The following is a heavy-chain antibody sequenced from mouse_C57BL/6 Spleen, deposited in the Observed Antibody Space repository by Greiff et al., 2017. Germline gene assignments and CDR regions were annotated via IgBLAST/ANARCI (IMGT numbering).Heavy chain of an antibody. CDR3: ARLCDSKDFDY. CDR2: ISGGGGNT. V-gene: IGHV5-9*01. D-gene: IGHD2-5*01. Sequence: EVKLMESGGGLVKPGGSLKLSCAASGFTFSRYTMSWVRQTPEKRLEWVATISGGGGNTYYPDSVKGRFTISRDNAKNTLYLQMSSLRSEDTALYYCARLCDSKDFDYWGQGTTLTVSS. J-gene: IGHJ2*01. CDR1: GFTFSRYT.